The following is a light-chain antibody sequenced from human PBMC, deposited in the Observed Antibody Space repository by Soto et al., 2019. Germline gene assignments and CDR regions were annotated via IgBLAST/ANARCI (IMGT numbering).Light chain of an antibody. J-gene: IGKJ3*01. CDR2: GAS. V-gene: IGKV1-5*01. CDR3: QQYDNWPPFT. Sequence: DIRMTQSPSTLSAVVGDRVTITCRASESVSSSVAWYQQKPGKAPKLLIYGASYRATGIPARFSGSGSGTDFTLIISSLQSEDFAVYYCQQYDNWPPFTFGPGTKVDIK. CDR1: ESVSSS.